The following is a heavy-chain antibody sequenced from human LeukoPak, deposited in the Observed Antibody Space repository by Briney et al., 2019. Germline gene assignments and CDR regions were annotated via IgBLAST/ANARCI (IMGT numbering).Heavy chain of an antibody. J-gene: IGHJ4*02. CDR1: GFTLSDHH. Sequence: PGGSLRLSCVASGFTLSDHHMDWVRQAPGKGLEWVGRIRDKDSRYTTEYAASVKGRFTISRDDSKNSLYLQMDSLKTEDTAVYYCTRPYSADWSGCYFDFWGQGALVTVSS. V-gene: IGHV3-72*01. D-gene: IGHD3-9*01. CDR2: IRDKDSRYTT. CDR3: TRPYSADWSGCYFDF.